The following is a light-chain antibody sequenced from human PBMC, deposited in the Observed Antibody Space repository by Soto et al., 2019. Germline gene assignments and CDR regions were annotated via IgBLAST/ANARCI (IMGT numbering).Light chain of an antibody. J-gene: IGKJ5*01. V-gene: IGKV1-9*01. CDR3: QQLNAYPIT. Sequence: IPLTQSPSSLSASVGDRVTITCRASQGISSYLAWYQQKPGKAPKLLIYAASTLQSGVPSRFSGSGSGTDATLTISSLPTEDVAAYYCQQLNAYPITFGQGTRLEI. CDR2: AAS. CDR1: QGISSY.